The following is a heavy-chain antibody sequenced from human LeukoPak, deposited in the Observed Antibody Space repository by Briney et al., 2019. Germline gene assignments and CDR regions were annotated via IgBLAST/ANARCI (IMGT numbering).Heavy chain of an antibody. Sequence: GGSLRLSCAASGFTFSSYEMNWVRQTPGKGLQWGSYISSSGGTIYYADSVKGRFTISRDNAKNSLYLQMNSLRAEDTAVYYCARTLYTDSSPTFDYWGQGTLVTVSS. D-gene: IGHD2-15*01. CDR1: GFTFSSYE. CDR2: ISSSGGTI. V-gene: IGHV3-48*03. CDR3: ARTLYTDSSPTFDY. J-gene: IGHJ4*02.